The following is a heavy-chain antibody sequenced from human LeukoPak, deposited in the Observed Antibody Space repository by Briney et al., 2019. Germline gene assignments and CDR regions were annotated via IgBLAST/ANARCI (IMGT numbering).Heavy chain of an antibody. J-gene: IGHJ4*02. Sequence: PSETLSLTCTVSGGSVSRGRYYSSWVRQPPGKGLEWIGCIYYTGNATYNPSLKSRVTISVDTSKDQFSLRLSSVTAADTAVYYCARRGYFDSWGRGTLVTVSS. V-gene: IGHV4-61*01. CDR2: IYYTGNA. CDR3: ARRGYFDS. CDR1: GGSVSRGRYY.